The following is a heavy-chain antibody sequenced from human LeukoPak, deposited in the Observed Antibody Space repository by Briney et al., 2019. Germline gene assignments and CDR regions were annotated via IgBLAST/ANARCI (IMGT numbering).Heavy chain of an antibody. CDR3: ARVHRGYHYMVV. V-gene: IGHV4-59*01. CDR2: IYYSGST. Sequence: PSETLSLTCTVSGGSISSYYWSWIRQPPGKGLEWIGYIYYSGSTNYNPSLKSRVTISVDTSKNQFSLKLSSVTAADTAVYYCARVHRGYHYMVVWGKGTTVTVSS. D-gene: IGHD5-24*01. CDR1: GGSISSYY. J-gene: IGHJ6*03.